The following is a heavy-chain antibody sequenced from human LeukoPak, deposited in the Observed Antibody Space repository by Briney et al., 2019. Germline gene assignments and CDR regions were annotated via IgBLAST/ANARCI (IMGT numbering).Heavy chain of an antibody. V-gene: IGHV1-2*02. CDR2: INPNSGGT. CDR1: RYTFTSYG. CDR3: ARLYSDFWSPYYH. J-gene: IGHJ5*02. D-gene: IGHD3-3*01. Sequence: ASVKVSCKASRYTFTSYGISWVRQAPGQGLEWMGWINPNSGGTNYAQKFQGRVTMTRDTSISTAYMELSRLRSDDTAVYYCARLYSDFWSPYYHWGQGTLVTVSS.